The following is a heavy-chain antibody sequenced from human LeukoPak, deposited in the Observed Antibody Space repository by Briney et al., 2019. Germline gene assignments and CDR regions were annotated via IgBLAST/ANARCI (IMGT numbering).Heavy chain of an antibody. CDR2: INHSGSI. J-gene: IGHJ4*02. CDR3: ARGPRQNSSFYV. Sequence: SETLSLTCAVYGGSFSGYYWSWIRQPPGKGLEWIGEINHSGSINYNPSLKSRVTISVDTSKNQFSLKLSSVTAADTAVYYCARGPRQNSSFYVWGQGTLVNVSS. CDR1: GGSFSGYY. V-gene: IGHV4-34*01. D-gene: IGHD6-19*01.